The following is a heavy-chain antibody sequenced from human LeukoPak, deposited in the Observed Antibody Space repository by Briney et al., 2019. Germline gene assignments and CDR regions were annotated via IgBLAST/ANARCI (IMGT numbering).Heavy chain of an antibody. CDR1: GGSISSYY. J-gene: IGHJ2*01. CDR3: ARPSRGRPGRQAYGERYFDL. V-gene: IGHV4-4*07. D-gene: IGHD3-22*01. Sequence: SETLSLTCTVSGGSISSYYWSWIRQPAGKGLEWIGRIYTSGSTNYNPSLKSRVTISVDTSKNQFSLKLSSVTAADTAVYYCARPSRGRPGRQAYGERYFDLWGRGTLVTVSS. CDR2: IYTSGST.